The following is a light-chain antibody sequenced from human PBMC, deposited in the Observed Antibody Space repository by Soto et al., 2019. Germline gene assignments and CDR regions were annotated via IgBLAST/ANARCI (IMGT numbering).Light chain of an antibody. V-gene: IGKV1-5*01. J-gene: IGKJ1*01. CDR2: DAS. CDR1: QSISSW. Sequence: DIHMTQSPSTLSASVGDRVTITCRASQSISSWLAWYQQKPGKAPKLLIYDASSLESGVPSRFSGSGSGTEFTLTISSLQPDDFATYYCQQYNSYSPTFGQGTKVDIX. CDR3: QQYNSYSPT.